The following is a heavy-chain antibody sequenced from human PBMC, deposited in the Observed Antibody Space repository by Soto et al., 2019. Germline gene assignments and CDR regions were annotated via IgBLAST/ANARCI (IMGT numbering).Heavy chain of an antibody. CDR1: GFTFSSYG. J-gene: IGHJ4*02. V-gene: IGHV3-30*18. D-gene: IGHD5-12*01. CDR3: AKSQYSGYDYVY. CDR2: ISYDGSNK. Sequence: GGSLRLSCAASGFTFSSYGMHWVRQAPGKGLEWVAVISYDGSNKYYADSVKGRFTISRDNSKNTLYLQMNSLRAEDTAVYYCAKSQYSGYDYVYWGQGTLVTVSS.